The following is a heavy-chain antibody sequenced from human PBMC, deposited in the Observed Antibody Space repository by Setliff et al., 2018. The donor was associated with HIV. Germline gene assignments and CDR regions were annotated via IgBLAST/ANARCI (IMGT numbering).Heavy chain of an antibody. Sequence: SGPTLVNPTQTLTLTCTFSGLSLSTSGVCVSWIRQPPGKALEWLARIDWDDDKYYSTSLKTRLTISKDTSKNQVVLKMTNMVPVDTATYYCARMITYSPYFDYWGQGTLVTVSS. D-gene: IGHD1-26*01. CDR1: GLSLSTSGVC. J-gene: IGHJ4*02. CDR2: IDWDDDK. CDR3: ARMITYSPYFDY. V-gene: IGHV2-70*11.